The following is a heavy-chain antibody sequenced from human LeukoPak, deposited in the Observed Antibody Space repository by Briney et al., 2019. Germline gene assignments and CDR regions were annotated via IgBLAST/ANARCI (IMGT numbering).Heavy chain of an antibody. J-gene: IGHJ1*01. CDR3: ARDGHYDILTGYFQD. V-gene: IGHV3-11*01. Sequence: GGSLRLSCAASGFTFTDYDMSWIRQAPGKGLEWVSYITNSGTTIYYADSVKGRFTISRDNAKNSVYLQMNSLRAEDTAVYYCARDGHYDILTGYFQDWGQGTLVTVSS. CDR1: GFTFTDYD. D-gene: IGHD3-9*01. CDR2: ITNSGTTI.